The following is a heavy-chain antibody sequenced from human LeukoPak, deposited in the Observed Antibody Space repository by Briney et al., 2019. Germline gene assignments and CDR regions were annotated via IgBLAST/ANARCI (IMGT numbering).Heavy chain of an antibody. CDR1: GFTFADNT. V-gene: IGHV3-43*01. D-gene: IGHD3-10*01. Sequence: GSLSLSCTASGFTFADNTMHWNRKAPGKGLEWVSLISWDGGGTYYADSVQGRFTIFSDNSKNYQYLLMNSLRTDETASYYCEKDGFYGSGKRYFFDYWGQGTLVTVSS. CDR2: ISWDGGGT. CDR3: EKDGFYGSGKRYFFDY. J-gene: IGHJ4*02.